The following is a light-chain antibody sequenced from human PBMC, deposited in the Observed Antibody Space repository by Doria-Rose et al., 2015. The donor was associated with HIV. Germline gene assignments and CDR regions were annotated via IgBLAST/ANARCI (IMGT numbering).Light chain of an antibody. Sequence: TQSPGTLSLSPGERATLSCRVSQSFSSTYLAWYQQETGQAPSLLIYDGSTRGSGIPDRFSASGSGTDFTLTINRLEPEDFALYYCHQYGTSWTFGQGTKVEI. V-gene: IGKV3-20*01. CDR3: HQYGTSWT. CDR1: QSFSSTY. J-gene: IGKJ1*01. CDR2: DGS.